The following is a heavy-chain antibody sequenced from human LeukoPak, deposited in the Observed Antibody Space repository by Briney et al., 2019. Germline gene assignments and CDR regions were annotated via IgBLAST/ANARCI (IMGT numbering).Heavy chain of an antibody. D-gene: IGHD3-16*01. CDR2: ISSSSSTI. CDR1: GFTFSSYS. V-gene: IGHV3-48*01. Sequence: SGESLRLSCAASGFTFSSYSMNWVRQAPGKGLEWVSYISSSSSTIYYADSVKGRFTISRDNAKNSLYLQMNSLRAEDTAVYYCARRFGLSYFDYWGQGTLVTVSS. J-gene: IGHJ4*02. CDR3: ARRFGLSYFDY.